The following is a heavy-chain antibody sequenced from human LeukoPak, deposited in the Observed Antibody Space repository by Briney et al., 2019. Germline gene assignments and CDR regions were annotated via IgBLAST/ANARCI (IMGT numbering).Heavy chain of an antibody. CDR3: ARDLDGPENY. J-gene: IGHJ4*02. Sequence: GGSLRLSCAVSGVTVSSTDMSWVRQAPGEGLEWVSVIFSGGGTYYTGSVKGRFTISRDTSKNTLYLQMNSLRAEDTAVYYCARDLDGPENYWGQGTLVTVSS. D-gene: IGHD3-3*01. CDR2: IFSGGGT. CDR1: GVTVSSTD. V-gene: IGHV3-53*01.